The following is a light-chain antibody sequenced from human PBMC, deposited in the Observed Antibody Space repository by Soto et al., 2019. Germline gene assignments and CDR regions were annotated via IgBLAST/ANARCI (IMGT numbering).Light chain of an antibody. CDR2: EVN. CDR1: SSDVGGYEY. CDR3: SSYAGINNLGV. Sequence: QSALTQPPSASGSPGQSVTISCTGTSSDVGGYEYVSWYQQHPGKAPKLMIFEVNKRPSGVPDRFSGSKSGNTASLTVSGLQAEDEADYYCSSYAGINNLGVFGTGTKVTGL. V-gene: IGLV2-8*01. J-gene: IGLJ1*01.